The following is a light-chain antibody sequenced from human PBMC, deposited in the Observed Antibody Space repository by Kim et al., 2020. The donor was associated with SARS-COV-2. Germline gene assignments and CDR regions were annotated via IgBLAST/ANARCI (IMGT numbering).Light chain of an antibody. V-gene: IGKV1-39*01. Sequence: ASVGDRVTITCRASQSVSGWLNWYQQKPGKAPHLLIYRTSTFQTGVPPRFSGSASGTDFTLTINTLQPEDFATYYCQQSYNFPRTFGQGTRVEIK. J-gene: IGKJ1*01. CDR3: QQSYNFPRT. CDR2: RTS. CDR1: QSVSGW.